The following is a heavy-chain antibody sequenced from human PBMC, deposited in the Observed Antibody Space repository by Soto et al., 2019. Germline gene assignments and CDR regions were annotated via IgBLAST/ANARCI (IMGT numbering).Heavy chain of an antibody. CDR2: IYHSGST. V-gene: IGHV4-4*02. D-gene: IGHD6-19*01. J-gene: IGHJ4*02. CDR1: GDSITSSNW. CDR3: ARDERSVYSSGWYLY. Sequence: SETLSLTCDVSGDSITSSNWWSWVRQHQGKGLEWIGEIYHSGSTNYNPSLKGRVTISVDKSKNHFSLSLNSVTTADTAVYYCARDERSVYSSGWYLYWGPGTLVTVSS.